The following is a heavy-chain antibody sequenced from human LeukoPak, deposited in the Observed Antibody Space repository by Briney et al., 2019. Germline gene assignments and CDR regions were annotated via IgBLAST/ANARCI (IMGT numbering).Heavy chain of an antibody. CDR1: GGSISSGGYS. V-gene: IGHV4-30-2*01. Sequence: SETLSLTCAVSGGSISSGGYSWCWIRQPPGKGLEWIGYIYHSGSTYYNPSLKSRVTISVDRSKNQFSLKLSSVTAADTAVYYCARKSDGPTPFDYWGQGTLVTVSS. J-gene: IGHJ4*02. CDR3: ARKSDGPTPFDY. D-gene: IGHD5-24*01. CDR2: IYHSGST.